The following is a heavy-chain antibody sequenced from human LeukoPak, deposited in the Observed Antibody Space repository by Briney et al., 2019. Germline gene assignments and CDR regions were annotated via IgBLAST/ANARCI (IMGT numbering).Heavy chain of an antibody. CDR2: ISGSGGST. V-gene: IGHV3-23*01. CDR3: AKGSYGDSPYWYFNL. Sequence: GGSLRLSCAASGFTFSSYGMSWVRQAPGKGLEWVSAISGSGGSTYYADSVKGRFTISRDNSKNTLYLQMNSLRAEDTAVYYCAKGSYGDSPYWYFNLWGRGTLVTVSS. CDR1: GFTFSSYG. J-gene: IGHJ2*01. D-gene: IGHD4-17*01.